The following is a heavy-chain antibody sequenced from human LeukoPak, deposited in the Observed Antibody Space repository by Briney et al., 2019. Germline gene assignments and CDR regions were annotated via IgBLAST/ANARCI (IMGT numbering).Heavy chain of an antibody. V-gene: IGHV1-69*05. CDR2: IIPIFGTA. J-gene: IGHJ4*02. CDR1: GGTFSSYA. D-gene: IGHD4-17*01. Sequence: EASVKVSCKASGGTFSSYAISWVRQAPGQGLEWMGGIIPIFGTANYAQKFQGRVTITTDESTSTAYMELSSLRSEDTAVYYCARGRRHGDYERRYYFDYWGQGTLVTVSS. CDR3: ARGRRHGDYERRYYFDY.